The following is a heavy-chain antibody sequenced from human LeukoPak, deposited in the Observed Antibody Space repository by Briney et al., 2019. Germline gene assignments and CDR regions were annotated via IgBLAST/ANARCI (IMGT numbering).Heavy chain of an antibody. Sequence: GGSLRLSCAASGFTFSNHWMSWVRQAPGKGLEWVANIKKDGSEKYYVDSVKGRFTIARDNAKNSLYLQMNSLRAEDTAVYYCAREAYYYDSSDYYYDRVAFDIWGQGTMVTVSS. CDR2: IKKDGSEK. D-gene: IGHD3-22*01. V-gene: IGHV3-7*04. CDR3: AREAYYYDSSDYYYDRVAFDI. CDR1: GFTFSNHW. J-gene: IGHJ3*02.